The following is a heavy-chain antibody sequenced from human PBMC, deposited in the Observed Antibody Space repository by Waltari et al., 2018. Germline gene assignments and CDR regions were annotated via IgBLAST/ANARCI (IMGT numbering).Heavy chain of an antibody. CDR2: INWSGART. Sequence: EVQLVESGGGMLRPGGSLRLSCAASGFTFNDYGMGWVRQVPGKGLEWVSGINWSGARTSYADSVMGRFTVSRDNAMNSLYLEMSSLRAEDTALYYCVREVFGSGWRESYFFDYWGQGTVVTVSS. J-gene: IGHJ4*02. V-gene: IGHV3-20*04. CDR1: GFTFNDYG. D-gene: IGHD6-19*01. CDR3: VREVFGSGWRESYFFDY.